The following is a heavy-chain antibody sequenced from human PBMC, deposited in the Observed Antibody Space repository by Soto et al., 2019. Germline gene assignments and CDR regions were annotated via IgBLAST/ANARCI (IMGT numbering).Heavy chain of an antibody. CDR2: IYYSGST. CDR1: GGSISSGDYY. D-gene: IGHD3-10*01. J-gene: IGHJ4*02. Sequence: QVQLQESGPGLVKPSQTLSLTCTISGGSISSGDYYWSWIRQPPGKGLEWIGYIYYSGSTYYNPSLKSRVTISVDTSKNQFSLKLSSVTAADTAVYYCARVGGFGATTIDYWGQGTLVTVSS. CDR3: ARVGGFGATTIDY. V-gene: IGHV4-30-4*01.